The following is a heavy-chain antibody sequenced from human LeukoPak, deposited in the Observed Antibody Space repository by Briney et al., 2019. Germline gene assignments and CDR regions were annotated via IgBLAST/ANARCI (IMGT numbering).Heavy chain of an antibody. CDR2: ISSGGTYE. J-gene: IGHJ4*02. CDR1: GFTFSNYA. Sequence: GGSLRLSCAASGFTFSNYAMHWVRQAPGKGLEWVSLISSGGTYEYYADSVKGRFTISRDNAKNTLYLEMNSLRAEDTAVYYCARVRFLEWSDYWGQGTLVTVSS. V-gene: IGHV3-30*07. D-gene: IGHD3-3*01. CDR3: ARVRFLEWSDY.